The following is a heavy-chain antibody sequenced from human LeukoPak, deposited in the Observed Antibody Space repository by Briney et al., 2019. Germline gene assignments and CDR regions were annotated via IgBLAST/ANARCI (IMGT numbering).Heavy chain of an antibody. CDR1: GYSFTSYW. J-gene: IGHJ6*02. CDR3: ARRSRSDSTPRYGMDV. D-gene: IGHD2-21*01. V-gene: IGHV5-51*01. CDR2: IYPGDSDT. Sequence: GESLKISCQGSGYSFTSYWIGWVRQMPGKGLEWMGIIYPGDSDTRYSPSFQGQVTISADKSISTAYLQWSSLKASDTAMYYCARRSRSDSTPRYGMDVWGQGATVTVSS.